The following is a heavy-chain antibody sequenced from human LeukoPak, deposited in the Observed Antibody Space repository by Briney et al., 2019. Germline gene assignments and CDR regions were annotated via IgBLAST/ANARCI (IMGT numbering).Heavy chain of an antibody. J-gene: IGHJ4*02. Sequence: GGSLRLSCTASTLTLNNYWMSWVRQAPGKGLEWVANIKQDGSEKYHVDSVKGRFTISRDNAKNSLYLQMNSLRAEDTAVYYCARDVVVVAAGTAMDYWGQGTLVTVSS. V-gene: IGHV3-7*01. CDR1: TLTLNNYW. CDR3: ARDVVVVAAGTAMDY. CDR2: IKQDGSEK. D-gene: IGHD2-15*01.